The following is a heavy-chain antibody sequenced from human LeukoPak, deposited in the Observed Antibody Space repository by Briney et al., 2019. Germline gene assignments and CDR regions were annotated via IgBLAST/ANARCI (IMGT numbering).Heavy chain of an antibody. CDR2: VSGSGGST. D-gene: IGHD1-14*01. J-gene: IGHJ4*02. CDR3: AKGWKGNLDY. V-gene: IGHV3-23*01. CDR1: GFSFSSNA. Sequence: QPGASLRLSCAASGFSFSSNAMNWVRQAPGKGLEWVSAVSGSGGSTYYADSVKGRFTISRDNSKNTVYLQTNSLRAEDTALYYCAKGWKGNLDYWGQGTLVTVSS.